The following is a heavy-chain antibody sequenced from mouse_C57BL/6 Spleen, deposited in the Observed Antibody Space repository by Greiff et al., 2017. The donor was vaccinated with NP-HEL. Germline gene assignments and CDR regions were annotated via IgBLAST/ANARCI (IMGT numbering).Heavy chain of an antibody. V-gene: IGHV1-62-2*01. CDR1: GYTFTEYT. CDR3: ARHEDDDYALDY. J-gene: IGHJ4*01. Sequence: QVQLKESGAELVKPGASVKLSCKASGYTFTEYTIHWVKQRSGQGLEWIGWFYPGSGSIHYNEKFKDKATLTAATSSSTVYMELSRLTSEDSAVYFCARHEDDDYALDYWGQGTSVTVSS. CDR2: FYPGSGSI.